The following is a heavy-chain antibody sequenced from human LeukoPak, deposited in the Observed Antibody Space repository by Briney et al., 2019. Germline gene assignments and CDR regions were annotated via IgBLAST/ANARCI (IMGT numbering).Heavy chain of an antibody. Sequence: ASVKVSCKPSGYTFTSYGINWVRQAPGQGLGWMGWIRVYNGDTNYAQKFKGRVTMTTDTSTNTAYMELRSLRSEDTAVYYCARVKVKGGYYSYYFDYWGQGTLVTVSS. J-gene: IGHJ4*02. V-gene: IGHV1-18*01. CDR2: IRVYNGDT. CDR3: ARVKVKGGYYSYYFDY. CDR1: GYTFTSYG. D-gene: IGHD3-10*01.